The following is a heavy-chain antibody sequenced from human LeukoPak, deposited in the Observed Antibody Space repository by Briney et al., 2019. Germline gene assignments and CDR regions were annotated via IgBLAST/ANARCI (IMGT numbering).Heavy chain of an antibody. Sequence: SETLSLTCAVYGLSFSCYSWSWIRQPPGKGLDWVGEINHSGSANYNPPLKSRVTISVDTSKNQFSLKLSSVTAADTAVYYCARPHGSGWLHYFDYWGQGTLVTVSS. CDR1: GLSFSCYS. CDR2: INHSGSA. CDR3: ARPHGSGWLHYFDY. J-gene: IGHJ4*02. V-gene: IGHV4-34*01. D-gene: IGHD6-19*01.